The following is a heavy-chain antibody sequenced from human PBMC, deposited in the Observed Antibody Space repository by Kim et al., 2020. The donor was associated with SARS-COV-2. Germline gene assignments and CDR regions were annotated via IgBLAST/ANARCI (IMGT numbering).Heavy chain of an antibody. Sequence: GGSLRLSCAASGFTFSSYAMHWVRQAPGKGLEYVSAISSNGGSTYYANSVKGRFTISRDNSKNTLYLQMGSLRAEDMAVYYCARGSTLPYCSGGSCYGRRSSINYYYYGMDVWGQGTTVTVSS. CDR1: GFTFSSYA. V-gene: IGHV3-64*01. CDR2: ISSNGGST. D-gene: IGHD2-15*01. J-gene: IGHJ6*02. CDR3: ARGSTLPYCSGGSCYGRRSSINYYYYGMDV.